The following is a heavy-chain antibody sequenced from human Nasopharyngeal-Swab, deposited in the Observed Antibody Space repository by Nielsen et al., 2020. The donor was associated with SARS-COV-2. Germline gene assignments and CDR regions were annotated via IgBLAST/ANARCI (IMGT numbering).Heavy chain of an antibody. Sequence: GESLKISCAASGFTFSSYAMSWVRQAPGKGLEWVANIKEDGSEKYYVDSVKGRFTISRDNAKNSLYLQMNSLRAEDTAVYYCARVAVARHHDYWGQGTLVTVSS. CDR3: ARVAVARHHDY. J-gene: IGHJ4*02. CDR2: IKEDGSEK. CDR1: GFTFSSYA. D-gene: IGHD1-1*01. V-gene: IGHV3-7*01.